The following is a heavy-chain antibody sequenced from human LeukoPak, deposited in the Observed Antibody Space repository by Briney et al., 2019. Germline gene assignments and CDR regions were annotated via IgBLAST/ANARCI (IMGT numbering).Heavy chain of an antibody. J-gene: IGHJ4*02. CDR1: GGSISSGDYY. CDR2: IYYSGST. Sequence: SETLSLTCTVSGGSISSGDYYWSWIRQPPGKGLEWIGYIYYSGSTYYNPSLKSRVTISVDTSKNQFSLKLSSVTAADTAVYYCARSASLFGVVIIYFDYWGQGTLVTVSS. CDR3: ARSASLFGVVIIYFDY. D-gene: IGHD3-3*01. V-gene: IGHV4-30-4*02.